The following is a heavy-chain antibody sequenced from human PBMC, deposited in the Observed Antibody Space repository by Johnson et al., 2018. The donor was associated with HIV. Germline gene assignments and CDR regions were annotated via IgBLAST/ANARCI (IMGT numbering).Heavy chain of an antibody. CDR2: ISYDGSNK. D-gene: IGHD3-22*01. J-gene: IGHJ3*02. CDR3: APLGDYYDSSGDYSDAFDI. CDR1: GFTFNDYA. V-gene: IGHV3-30*04. Sequence: QVQLVESGGGVVRPGGSLRLSCAASGFTFNDYAMSWVRQAPGKGLEWVAVISYDGSNKYYADSVKGRFTISRDNSKNTLYLQMNSLRAEDTAVYYCAPLGDYYDSSGDYSDAFDIWGQGTMVTVSS.